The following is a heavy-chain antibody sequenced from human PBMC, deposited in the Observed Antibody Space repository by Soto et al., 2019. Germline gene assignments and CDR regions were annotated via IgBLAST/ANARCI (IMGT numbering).Heavy chain of an antibody. CDR1: GGSISSYY. D-gene: IGHD7-27*01. CDR2: IYYSGST. CDR3: GGTGDWGPLDG. V-gene: IGHV4-59*01. Sequence: SETLSLTCTVSGGSISSYYWSWIRQPPGKGLEWIGYIYYSGSTNYNPSLKSRVTISVDTSKNQFSLKLSSVTAADTAVYYCGGTGDWGPLDGWGQGTLVTVSS. J-gene: IGHJ4*01.